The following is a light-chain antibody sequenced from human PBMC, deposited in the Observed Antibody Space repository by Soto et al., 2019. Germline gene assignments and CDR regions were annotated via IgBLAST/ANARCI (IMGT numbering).Light chain of an antibody. CDR3: QQRSNWPWT. J-gene: IGKJ1*01. CDR2: DAS. CDR1: QSVSSY. Sequence: EIVLTQSPATLSLSPGERATLSCRASQSVSSYLAWYQQKVGQAPRLLIYDASNRATGIPARFSGSGSGTDFTLTISSLEPEDFAVYYCQQRSNWPWTFGQGTKVDIK. V-gene: IGKV3-11*01.